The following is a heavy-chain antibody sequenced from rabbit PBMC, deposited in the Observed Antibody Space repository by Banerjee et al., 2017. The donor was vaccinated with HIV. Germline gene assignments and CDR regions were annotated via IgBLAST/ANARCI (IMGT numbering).Heavy chain of an antibody. CDR1: GFDFSSNA. V-gene: IGHV1S47*01. D-gene: IGHD3-3*01. CDR2: IYTGDGTT. J-gene: IGHJ3*01. Sequence: EESGGGLVQPEGSLTLTCKASGFDFSSNAMCWVRQAPGKGLEWIGCIYTGDGTTYYASWAKGRFTISRTSSTTVTLQMTSLTAADTATYFCARGLVAGVLDLWGQGTLVTVS. CDR3: ARGLVAGVLDL.